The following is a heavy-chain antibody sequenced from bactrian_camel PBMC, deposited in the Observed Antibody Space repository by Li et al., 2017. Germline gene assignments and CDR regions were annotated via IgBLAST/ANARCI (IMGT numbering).Heavy chain of an antibody. CDR3: AAVASGHWCFDRGLSEADFDSGY. CDR1: GFTFSSYA. V-gene: IGHV3S42*01. Sequence: VQLVESGGGLVQPGGSLRLSCAASGFTFSSYAMNWFRQAPGKGLEWVSGINSRGDTWYTDSVQGRFTISRDNAENTLYLQMDSLKPEDTAMYYCAAVASGHWCFDRGLSEADFDSGYWGQGTQVTVS. D-gene: IGHD3*01. J-gene: IGHJ6*01. CDR2: INSRGDT.